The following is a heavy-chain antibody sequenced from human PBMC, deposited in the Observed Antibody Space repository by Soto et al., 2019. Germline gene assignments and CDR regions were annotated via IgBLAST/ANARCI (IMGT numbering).Heavy chain of an antibody. V-gene: IGHV1-18*01. Sequence: ASVKVSCKASGYTFTSYGISWVRQAPGQGLEWMGWISAYNGNTNYAQKLQGRVTMTTDTSTSTAYMELRSLRSDDTAVYYCARTSATIFGVVIEDHAPFDYWGQGTLVTVSS. CDR3: ARTSATIFGVVIEDHAPFDY. CDR1: GYTFTSYG. J-gene: IGHJ4*02. D-gene: IGHD3-3*01. CDR2: ISAYNGNT.